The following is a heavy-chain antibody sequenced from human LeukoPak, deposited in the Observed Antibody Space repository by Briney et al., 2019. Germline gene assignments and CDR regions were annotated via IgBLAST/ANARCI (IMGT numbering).Heavy chain of an antibody. D-gene: IGHD3-10*01. CDR3: ARGTYYYGSGSLPMFDY. Sequence: GGSLRLSCAASGFTISSYAMHWVRQAPGKGLEWVAVISYDGSNKYYADSVKGRFTISRDNSKNTLYLQMNSLRAEDTAVYYCARGTYYYGSGSLPMFDYWGQGTLATVSS. J-gene: IGHJ4*02. V-gene: IGHV3-30*04. CDR1: GFTISSYA. CDR2: ISYDGSNK.